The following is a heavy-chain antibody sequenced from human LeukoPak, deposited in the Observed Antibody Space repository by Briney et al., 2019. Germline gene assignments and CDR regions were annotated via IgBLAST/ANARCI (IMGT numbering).Heavy chain of an antibody. CDR2: IYFSGST. Sequence: SQTLSLTCTVSGVSVGSGDYFWSWIRQPPGKGLEWIGYIYFSGSTDSNPSLESRVTVSIDTSKNQFSLKLRSVTAADTAVYCCTRTASPDYWGQGLLVTVSS. D-gene: IGHD1-14*01. V-gene: IGHV4-30-4*08. CDR3: TRTASPDY. J-gene: IGHJ4*02. CDR1: GVSVGSGDYF.